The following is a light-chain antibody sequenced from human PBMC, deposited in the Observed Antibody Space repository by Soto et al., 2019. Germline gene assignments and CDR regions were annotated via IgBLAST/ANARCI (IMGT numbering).Light chain of an antibody. V-gene: IGKV3-15*01. CDR2: DAS. J-gene: IGKJ2*01. Sequence: EIVMTQSPATLYVSPGERATLSCRASQSVSSNLAWYQQKPGQAPRLLIFDASTRAAGIPARFSGSGSGAEFTLTISSLQSEDFAVYDCQQYNNWYTFGQGTKLEIK. CDR1: QSVSSN. CDR3: QQYNNWYT.